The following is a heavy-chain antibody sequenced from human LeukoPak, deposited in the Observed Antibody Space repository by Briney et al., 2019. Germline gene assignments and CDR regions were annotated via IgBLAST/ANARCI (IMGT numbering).Heavy chain of an antibody. J-gene: IGHJ4*02. Sequence: PSETLSLTCTVSGGSISSYYWSWIRQPPGNGLEWIGYIYYSGSTNYNPSLKSRVTILVDTSKNQFSLNLSSVTAADTAVYYCARRDSSGYYAYWGQGTLVTVSS. CDR1: GGSISSYY. CDR3: ARRDSSGYYAY. V-gene: IGHV4-59*08. D-gene: IGHD3-22*01. CDR2: IYYSGST.